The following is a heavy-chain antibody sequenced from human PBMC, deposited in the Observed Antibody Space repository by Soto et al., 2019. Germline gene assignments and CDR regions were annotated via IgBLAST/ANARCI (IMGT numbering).Heavy chain of an antibody. CDR3: ARDRVGATGYSSGWYQNNGMDV. D-gene: IGHD6-19*01. V-gene: IGHV1-46*01. CDR1: GYTFTSYY. J-gene: IGHJ6*02. Sequence: GASVKVSCKASGYTFTSYYMHWVRQAPGQGLEWMGIINPSGGSTSYAQKFQGRVTMTRDTSTSTVYMELSSLRSEDTAVYYCARDRVGATGYSSGWYQNNGMDVWG. CDR2: INPSGGST.